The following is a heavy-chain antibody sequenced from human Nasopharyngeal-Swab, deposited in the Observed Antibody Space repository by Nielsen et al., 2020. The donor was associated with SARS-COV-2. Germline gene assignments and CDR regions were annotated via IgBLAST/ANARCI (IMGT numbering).Heavy chain of an antibody. CDR2: ISYDGSNK. D-gene: IGHD4-17*01. CDR1: GFTFSSYA. CDR3: ARSYYGAYYYGMDV. J-gene: IGHJ6*02. Sequence: GESLKISCAASGFTFSSYAMHWVRQAPGKGLEWVAVISYDGSNKYYADSVKGRFTISRDNSKNTLYLQMNSLRAEDTAVYYCARSYYGAYYYGMDVWGQETTVTVSS. V-gene: IGHV3-30-3*01.